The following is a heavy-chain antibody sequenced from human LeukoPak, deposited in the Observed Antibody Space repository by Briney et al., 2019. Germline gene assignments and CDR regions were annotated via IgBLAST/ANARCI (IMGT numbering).Heavy chain of an antibody. Sequence: GASVKVSCKTSGYTFTGYYIYWVRQAPGQGLEWMGQISPYSGDTNFAQQFQGRVTMTRDTSISTAYMGLSRLRSDDTAVYYCARAAGAHRNYYYYYGMDVWGQGTTVTVSS. V-gene: IGHV1-2*06. CDR3: ARAAGAHRNYYYYYGMDV. D-gene: IGHD1-26*01. CDR2: ISPYSGDT. CDR1: GYTFTGYY. J-gene: IGHJ6*02.